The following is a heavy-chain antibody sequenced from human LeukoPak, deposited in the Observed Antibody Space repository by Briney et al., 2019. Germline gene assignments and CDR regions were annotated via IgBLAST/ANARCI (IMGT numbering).Heavy chain of an antibody. J-gene: IGHJ3*02. Sequence: GGSLRLSCAASGFTFSSYAMHWVRQAPGKGLEWVAVISYDGSNKYYADSVKGRFTISRDNSKNTLYLQMNSLRAEDTAVYYCARESSSERGHAFDIWGQGTMVTVSS. D-gene: IGHD6-6*01. CDR3: ARESSSERGHAFDI. CDR2: ISYDGSNK. CDR1: GFTFSSYA. V-gene: IGHV3-30-3*01.